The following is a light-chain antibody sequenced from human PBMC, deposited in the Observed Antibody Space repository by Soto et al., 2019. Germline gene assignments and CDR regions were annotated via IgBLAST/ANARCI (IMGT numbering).Light chain of an antibody. CDR1: QGTSTW. CDR2: GAS. J-gene: IGKJ5*01. Sequence: DIQMTQSPSTLSASVGDRVTITCRASQGTSTWLAWYQQKAGKAPNLLIYGASNLHSGVPSRFSGSGSRTNFTLTISSLQPEDFATYYCQQANSFPITFGQGTRLEI. CDR3: QQANSFPIT. V-gene: IGKV1-12*01.